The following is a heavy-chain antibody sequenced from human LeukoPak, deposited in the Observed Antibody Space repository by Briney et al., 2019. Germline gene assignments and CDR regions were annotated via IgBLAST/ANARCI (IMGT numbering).Heavy chain of an antibody. D-gene: IGHD3-22*01. V-gene: IGHV4-34*01. CDR3: KVDSSGYYHDY. CDR2: INHSGST. Sequence: SETLSLTCAVYGGSFSGYYWSWISQPPGKGLEWIGEINHSGSTNYNPSLKSRVTISVDTSKNQFSLKLSSVTAADTAVYYCKVDSSGYYHDYWGQGTLVTVSS. J-gene: IGHJ4*02. CDR1: GGSFSGYY.